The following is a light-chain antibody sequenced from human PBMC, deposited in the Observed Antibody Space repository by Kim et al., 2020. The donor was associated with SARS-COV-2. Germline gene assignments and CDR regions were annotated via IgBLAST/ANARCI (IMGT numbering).Light chain of an antibody. J-gene: IGKJ2*01. V-gene: IGKV1-5*03. Sequence: LAALVEGRLTITGQASRRIGTSLAWFQQKSGKAPKVLIYKASSVESGVPARFSGSGSGTEFTLTISSLQPDDFATYYCHQYYIYSTFGQGTKREI. CDR1: RRIGTS. CDR3: HQYYIYST. CDR2: KAS.